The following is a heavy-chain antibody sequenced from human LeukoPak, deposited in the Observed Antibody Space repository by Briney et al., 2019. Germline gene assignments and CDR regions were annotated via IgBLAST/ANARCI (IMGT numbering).Heavy chain of an antibody. CDR2: INPGYSDT. CDR3: ARPRGDSSGWYYYFDY. J-gene: IGHJ4*02. V-gene: IGHV5-51*01. Sequence: GESLKISCKGSGYSFTSYWIGWVRQMPGKGLEWMGIINPGYSDTRYSPSFQGQVTISADKSISTAYLQWSSLKASDTAMYYCARPRGDSSGWYYYFDYWGQGTLVTVSS. CDR1: GYSFTSYW. D-gene: IGHD6-19*01.